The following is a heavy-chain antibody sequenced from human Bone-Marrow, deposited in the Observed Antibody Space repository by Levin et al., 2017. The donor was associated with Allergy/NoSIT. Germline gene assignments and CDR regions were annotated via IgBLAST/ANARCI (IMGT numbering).Heavy chain of an antibody. D-gene: IGHD2-2*02. CDR3: AKDIKRGYCSSTSCYTEYCQH. Sequence: GGSLRLSCAASGFTFDDYAMHWVRQAPGKGLEWVSGISWNSGSIGYADSVKGRFTISRDNAKNSLYLQMNSLRAEDTALYYCAKDIKRGYCSSTSCYTEYCQHWGQGTLVTVSS. J-gene: IGHJ1*01. CDR2: ISWNSGSI. CDR1: GFTFDDYA. V-gene: IGHV3-9*01.